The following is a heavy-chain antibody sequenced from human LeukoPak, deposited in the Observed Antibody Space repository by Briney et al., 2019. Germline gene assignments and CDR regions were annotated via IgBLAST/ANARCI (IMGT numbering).Heavy chain of an antibody. V-gene: IGHV3-48*04. CDR3: ARGGGYSYGSFDY. D-gene: IGHD5-18*01. CDR1: GFTFSTYW. Sequence: GGSLRLSCEASGFTFSTYWMSWVRQAPGKGLEWVSYISDSGTTIYYGDSVKGRFTISRDNAKNTLYLQMNSLRAEDTAVYYCARGGGYSYGSFDYWGQGTLVTVSS. CDR2: ISDSGTTI. J-gene: IGHJ4*02.